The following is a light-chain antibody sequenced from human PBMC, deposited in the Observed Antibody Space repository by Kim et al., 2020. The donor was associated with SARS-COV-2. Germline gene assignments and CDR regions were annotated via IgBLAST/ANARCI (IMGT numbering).Light chain of an antibody. J-gene: IGKJ4*01. V-gene: IGKV3-11*01. CDR2: DAS. CDR3: QQRSKWPIT. CDR1: QSVSSY. Sequence: SLSPGERATLSCWASQSVSSYLAWYQQKPGQAPRLLIYDASDRATGIPARFSGSGSGTDFTLTISSLEPEDFAVYYCQQRSKWPITFGGGTKVEI.